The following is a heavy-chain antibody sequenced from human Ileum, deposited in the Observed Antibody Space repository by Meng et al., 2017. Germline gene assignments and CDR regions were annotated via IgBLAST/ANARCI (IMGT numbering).Heavy chain of an antibody. CDR3: ATSPHMIWYSTSPFHFDY. CDR2: IYPGDSDT. D-gene: IGHD6-13*01. Sequence: GESLKISCKVSEYTFTNYWIGWVRQMPGKGLEWMGIIYPGDSDTRYSPSFQGQVTISADTSISTAYLQWSSLKASDTAVYYCATSPHMIWYSTSPFHFDYWGQGTLVTVSS. CDR1: EYTFTNYW. V-gene: IGHV5-51*01. J-gene: IGHJ4*02.